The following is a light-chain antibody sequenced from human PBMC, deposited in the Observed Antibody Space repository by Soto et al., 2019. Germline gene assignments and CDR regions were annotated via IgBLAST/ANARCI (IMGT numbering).Light chain of an antibody. CDR3: QQYNSFPWT. V-gene: IGKV1-5*03. Sequence: DFQMTQSPSALSASVGDRVTITCRASQTISIWLAWYQQKPGRAPKLLISKASSLESGVPSRFSGSGSGTEFTLTINSLQPDDVATYYCQQYNSFPWTFGQGTKVEI. J-gene: IGKJ1*01. CDR2: KAS. CDR1: QTISIW.